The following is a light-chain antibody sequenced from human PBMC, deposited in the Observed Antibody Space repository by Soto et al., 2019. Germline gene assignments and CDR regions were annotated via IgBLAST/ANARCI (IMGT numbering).Light chain of an antibody. CDR1: SSNIGSNT. J-gene: IGLJ2*01. CDR3: AAWDDNMNGWV. CDR2: SNT. V-gene: IGLV1-44*01. Sequence: QSVLTQPPSASGTPGQTVTISCSGSSSNIGSNTVNWYQQLPGAAPKLLISSNTQRPSGVPDRFSGSKSGTSASLAISGLQSEDEADYYCAAWDDNMNGWVFGGGTKLTVL.